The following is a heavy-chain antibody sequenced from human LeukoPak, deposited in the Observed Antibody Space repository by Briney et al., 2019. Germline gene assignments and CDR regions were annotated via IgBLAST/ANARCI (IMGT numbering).Heavy chain of an antibody. V-gene: IGHV3-48*04. Sequence: GGSLRLSCAASGFTFSSYSMIWVRQAPGKGLEWVSYISSSNNTIYYADSVKGRFTISRDNAENSLYLQMNSLRAEDTAVYYCARAFYYYDTSGDYDNPDYWGQGTLVTVSS. D-gene: IGHD3-22*01. CDR1: GFTFSSYS. J-gene: IGHJ4*02. CDR2: ISSSNNTI. CDR3: ARAFYYYDTSGDYDNPDY.